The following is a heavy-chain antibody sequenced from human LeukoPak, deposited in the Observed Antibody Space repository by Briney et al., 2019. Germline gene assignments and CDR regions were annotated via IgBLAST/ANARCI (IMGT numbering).Heavy chain of an antibody. V-gene: IGHV4-4*02. CDR2: ISLAGRT. CDR1: GGSITTTNY. CDR3: SRESGPFCPFGH. D-gene: IGHD1-26*01. J-gene: IGHJ4*02. Sequence: PSETLSLTCGVSGGSITTTNYWSWVRQPPGGGLEWIGEISLAGRTRYNPSLQSRVHISIDESKNHLYLNLASVTAADTAVYYCSRESGPFCPFGHWGQGTLVAVSS.